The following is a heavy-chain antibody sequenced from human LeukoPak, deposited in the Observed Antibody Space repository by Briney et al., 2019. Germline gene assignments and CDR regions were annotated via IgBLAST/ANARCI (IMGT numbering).Heavy chain of an antibody. D-gene: IGHD3-10*01. CDR2: INPNSGGT. V-gene: IGHV1-2*02. J-gene: IGHJ4*02. Sequence: ASVKVSCKASGYTFTGYYMHWVRQAPGQGLEWMGWINPNSGGTNYAQKFQGSVTMTRDTSISTAYMEPSRLRSDDTAVYYCARGPYYYGSGSYYLGPNFDCWGQGTLVTVSS. CDR1: GYTFTGYY. CDR3: ARGPYYYGSGSYYLGPNFDC.